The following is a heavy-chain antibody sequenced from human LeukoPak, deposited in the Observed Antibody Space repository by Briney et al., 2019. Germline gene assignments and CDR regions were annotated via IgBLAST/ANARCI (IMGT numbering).Heavy chain of an antibody. Sequence: GGSLRLSCAASGFTFSSYAMSWDRQAPGKGLEWVSAISGSGGSTYYADSVKGRFTISRDNSKNTLYLQMNSLRAEDTAVYYCAKDSVDTAMVTDFDYWGQGTLVTVSS. J-gene: IGHJ4*02. CDR3: AKDSVDTAMVTDFDY. V-gene: IGHV3-23*01. CDR1: GFTFSSYA. D-gene: IGHD5-18*01. CDR2: ISGSGGST.